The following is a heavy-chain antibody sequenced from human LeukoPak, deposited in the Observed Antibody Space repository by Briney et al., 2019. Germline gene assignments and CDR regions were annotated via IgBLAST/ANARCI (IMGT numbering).Heavy chain of an antibody. J-gene: IGHJ4*02. Sequence: SETLSLTCTVPGGSISSYYWSWIRQPPGKGLEWIGYIYYSGSTNYNPSLKSRVTISVDTSKNQYSLKLSSVTAADTAVYYCARERSGSYYYFDYWGQGTLVTVSS. CDR2: IYYSGST. V-gene: IGHV4-59*01. D-gene: IGHD3-10*01. CDR3: ARERSGSYYYFDY. CDR1: GGSISSYY.